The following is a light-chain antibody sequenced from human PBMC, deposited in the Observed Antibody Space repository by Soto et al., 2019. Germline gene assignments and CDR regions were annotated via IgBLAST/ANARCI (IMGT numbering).Light chain of an antibody. J-gene: IGLJ7*01. Sequence: QLVLTQSPSASASLGASVKLTCTLSSGHNSYVIAWHQQQPEKGPRYLMKVNSDGSHSKGDGIPDRFSGSSSGAERYLTISSLQSEDEADYYCQTWSTDIRVFGGGTQLTVL. CDR3: QTWSTDIRV. CDR2: VNSDGSH. CDR1: SGHNSYV. V-gene: IGLV4-69*01.